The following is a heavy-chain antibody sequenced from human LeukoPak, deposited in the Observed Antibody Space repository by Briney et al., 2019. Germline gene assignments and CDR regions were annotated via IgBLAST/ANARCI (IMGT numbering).Heavy chain of an antibody. CDR1: GFTFSSYG. V-gene: IGHV3-33*01. J-gene: IGHJ4*02. CDR3: ARNLDYYGSGSYSQPDY. D-gene: IGHD3-10*01. Sequence: GGSLRLPCAASGFTFSSYGMHWVRQAPGKGLEWVAVIWYDGSNKYYADSVKGRFTISRDNSKNTLYLQMNSLRAEDTAVYYCARNLDYYGSGSYSQPDYWGQGTLVTVSS. CDR2: IWYDGSNK.